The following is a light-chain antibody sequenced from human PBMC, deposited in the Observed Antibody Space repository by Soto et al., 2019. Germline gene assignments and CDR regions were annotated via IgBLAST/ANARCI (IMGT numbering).Light chain of an antibody. CDR2: VNSGGSH. CDR1: SGHSNYA. V-gene: IGLV4-69*01. Sequence: QLVLTQSPSASASLGASVKLTCTLSSGHSNYAIAWHQRQPEKGPRFLMKVNSGGSHIKGDGIPDRFSGSSSGAERYLFISSLQSEDEADYYCQTWGTGSAIVVFGGGTKVTVL. J-gene: IGLJ7*01. CDR3: QTWGTGSAIVV.